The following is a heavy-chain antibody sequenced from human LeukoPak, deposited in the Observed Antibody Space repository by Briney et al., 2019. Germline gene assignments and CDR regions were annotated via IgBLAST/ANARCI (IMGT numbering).Heavy chain of an antibody. J-gene: IGHJ3*02. V-gene: IGHV3-53*01. CDR1: GFTVSSNY. CDR2: IYSGGST. CDR3: ARAWWFGEDAFDI. Sequence: GGSLRLSCAAPGFTVSSNYMSWVRQAPGKGLEWVSVIYSGGSTYYADSVKGRFTISRDNSKNTLYLQMNSLRAEDTAVYYCARAWWFGEDAFDIWGQGTMVTVSS. D-gene: IGHD3-10*01.